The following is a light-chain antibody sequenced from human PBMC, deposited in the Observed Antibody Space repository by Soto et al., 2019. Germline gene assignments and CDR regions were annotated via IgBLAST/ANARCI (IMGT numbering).Light chain of an antibody. Sequence: DIQMTQSPSTLSAYVGDRVTITCRASQYIGDSLAWYQQRPGKAPKLLLYKASILENGVPSRFSGSGSGTQFTLSIAGLQPDDFATYFCQHYDTYSYDFGQGTKLEIK. CDR3: QHYDTYSYD. CDR1: QYIGDS. CDR2: KAS. V-gene: IGKV1-5*03. J-gene: IGKJ2*01.